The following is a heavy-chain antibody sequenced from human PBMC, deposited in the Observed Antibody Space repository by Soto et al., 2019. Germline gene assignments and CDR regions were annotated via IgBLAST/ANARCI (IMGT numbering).Heavy chain of an antibody. J-gene: IGHJ4*02. CDR3: AKLIAVAGISGDY. CDR1: GFTFSSYA. CDR2: ISGSGGST. D-gene: IGHD6-19*01. V-gene: IGHV3-23*01. Sequence: EVQLLESGGGLVQPGGSLRLSCAASGFTFSSYAMSWVRQAPGKGLEWVSAISGSGGSTYYADSVKGRFTISRDNSKNTQYLQMNSLRAEDTAVYYCAKLIAVAGISGDYWGQGTLVTVSS.